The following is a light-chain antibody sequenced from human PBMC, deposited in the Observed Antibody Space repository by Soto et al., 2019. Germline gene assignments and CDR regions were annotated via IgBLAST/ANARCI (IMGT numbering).Light chain of an antibody. Sequence: QAVVTQPPSVSGAPGQRVTISCTGSSSNIGAGYDVHWYQQLPGRAPKLLIYGNTNLPSGVPDRFSGSKSGTSASLAITGLQAEDEADYYCLSFDSSLSVVFGGGTKLTVL. CDR1: SSNIGAGYD. J-gene: IGLJ2*01. CDR2: GNT. CDR3: LSFDSSLSVV. V-gene: IGLV1-40*01.